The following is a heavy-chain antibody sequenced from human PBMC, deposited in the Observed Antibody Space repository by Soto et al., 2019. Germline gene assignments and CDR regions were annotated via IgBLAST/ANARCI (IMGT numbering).Heavy chain of an antibody. D-gene: IGHD5-12*01. CDR2: IIPIFGTA. CDR3: AREGRDGYNYSDY. V-gene: IGHV1-69*01. J-gene: IGHJ4*02. Sequence: QVQLVQSGAEVKTPGSSVKVSCKASGGTFSSYAISWVRQAPGQGLEWMGGIIPIFGTANYAPKFQGRVTITADESTITAYMELSRLRSEDTAVYYCAREGRDGYNYSDYWGQGTLVTVSS. CDR1: GGTFSSYA.